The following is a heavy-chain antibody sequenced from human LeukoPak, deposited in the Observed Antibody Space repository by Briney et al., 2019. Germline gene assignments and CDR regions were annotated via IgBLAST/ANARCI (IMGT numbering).Heavy chain of an antibody. CDR1: GGTFSSYA. CDR3: AVPSTTVTPNFDY. J-gene: IGHJ4*02. V-gene: IGHV1-69*04. CDR2: IIPILGIA. Sequence: ASVEVSCKASGGTFSSYAISWVRQAPGQGLEWMGRIIPILGIASYAQKFQGRVTITADKSTSTAYMELSSLRSEDTAVYYCAVPSTTVTPNFDYWGQGTLVTVSS. D-gene: IGHD4-17*01.